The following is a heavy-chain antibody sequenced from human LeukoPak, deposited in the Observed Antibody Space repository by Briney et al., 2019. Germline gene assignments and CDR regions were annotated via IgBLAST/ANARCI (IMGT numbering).Heavy chain of an antibody. CDR3: ARLLDYLGVADAFDI. CDR1: GGTFSSYA. CDR2: IIPIFGTA. D-gene: IGHD3/OR15-3a*01. Sequence: ASVKVSCKASGGTFSSYAISWVRQAPGQGLEWMGGIIPIFGTANYAQKFQGRVTITADESTSTAYMELSSLRSEDTAVYYCARLLDYLGVADAFDIWGQGTMVTVSS. J-gene: IGHJ3*02. V-gene: IGHV1-69*01.